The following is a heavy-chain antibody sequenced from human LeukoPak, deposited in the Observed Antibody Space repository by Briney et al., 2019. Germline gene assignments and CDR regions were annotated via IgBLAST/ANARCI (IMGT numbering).Heavy chain of an antibody. CDR3: ARGVGYYDNSGFYY. CDR2: INPSGGRT. V-gene: IGHV1-46*01. D-gene: IGHD3-22*01. CDR1: GYTFTTFY. Sequence: ASVKVSCESSGYTFTTFYMHWVRQAPGQGLEWMGIINPSGGRTSYAQKFQGRVTLTRDTSTSTVYMELNSLRSEDTAVYYCARGVGYYDNSGFYYWGQGTLVTVSS. J-gene: IGHJ4*02.